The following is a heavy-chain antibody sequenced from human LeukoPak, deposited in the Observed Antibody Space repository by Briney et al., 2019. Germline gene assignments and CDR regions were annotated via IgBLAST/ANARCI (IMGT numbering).Heavy chain of an antibody. CDR3: ARGKRVTIFGVVIRYYYYGMDV. J-gene: IGHJ6*02. CDR1: GGSISSYY. Sequence: SETLSLTCTVSGGSISSYYWSWIRQPPGKGLEWIGYIYYSGSTNYNPSLKSRVTISVDTSKNQFSLKLSSVTAADTAVYYCARGKRVTIFGVVIRYYYYGMDVWGQGTTATVSS. V-gene: IGHV4-59*01. D-gene: IGHD3-3*01. CDR2: IYYSGST.